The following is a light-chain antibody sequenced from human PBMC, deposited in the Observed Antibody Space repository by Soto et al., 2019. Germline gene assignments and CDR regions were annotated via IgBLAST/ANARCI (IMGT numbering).Light chain of an antibody. CDR2: NNN. V-gene: IGLV1-44*01. J-gene: IGLJ1*01. Sequence: QSVLTQPPSASVTPGQRVTISCSGGSSNIGTNAVNWYQQLPGTAPKLLIYNNNQRPSGVPDRFSGSKSGTSASLAISGLQSEDEADYYCAAWDDSPNGYVFGTGTKVTVL. CDR3: AAWDDSPNGYV. CDR1: SSNIGTNA.